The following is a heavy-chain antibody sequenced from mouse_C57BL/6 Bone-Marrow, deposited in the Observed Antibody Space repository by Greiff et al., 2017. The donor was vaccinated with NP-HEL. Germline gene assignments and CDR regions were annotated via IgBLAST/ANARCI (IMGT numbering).Heavy chain of an antibody. V-gene: IGHV5-16*01. Sequence: EVKLVESEGGLVQPGSSMKLSCTASGFTFSDYYMAWVRQVPEKGLEWVANINYDGSSTYYLDSLKSRFIISRDNAKNILYLQMSSLKSEDTATYYCARDSGDYWGQGTSVTVSS. CDR3: ARDSGDY. J-gene: IGHJ4*01. CDR2: INYDGSST. CDR1: GFTFSDYY.